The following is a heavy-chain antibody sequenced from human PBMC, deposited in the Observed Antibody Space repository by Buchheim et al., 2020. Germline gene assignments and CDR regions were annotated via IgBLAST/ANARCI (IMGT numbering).Heavy chain of an antibody. CDR3: ARDFRCSSTSCYRGFDY. V-gene: IGHV3-48*01. J-gene: IGHJ4*02. CDR2: ISSSSSTI. CDR1: GFTFSSYS. Sequence: EVQLVESGGGLVQPGGSPRLSCAASGFTFSSYSMNWVRQAPGKGLEWVSYISSSSSTIYYADSVKGRFTISRDNAKNSLYLQMNSLRAEDTAVYYCARDFRCSSTSCYRGFDYWGQGTL. D-gene: IGHD2-2*02.